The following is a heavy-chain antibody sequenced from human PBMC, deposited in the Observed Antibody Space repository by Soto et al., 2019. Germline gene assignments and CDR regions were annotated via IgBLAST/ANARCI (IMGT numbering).Heavy chain of an antibody. Sequence: PGESLKISCKGSGYSFTSYWIGWVRQMPGKGLEWMGIIYPGDSDARYSPSFQGQVTISADKSISTAYLQWSSLKASDTAMYYCARNRGVQADGMDVWGQGTTVTVSS. CDR2: IYPGDSDA. CDR3: ARNRGVQADGMDV. D-gene: IGHD3-10*01. J-gene: IGHJ6*02. V-gene: IGHV5-51*01. CDR1: GYSFTSYW.